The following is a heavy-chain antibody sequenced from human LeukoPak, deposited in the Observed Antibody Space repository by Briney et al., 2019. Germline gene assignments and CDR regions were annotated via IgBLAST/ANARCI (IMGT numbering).Heavy chain of an antibody. CDR3: ARVDLLTGYYFFDY. CDR2: IRGDNGNT. Sequence: GASVKVSCKTSGYTFSSYGISWVRQAPGQGLEWVGWIRGDNGNTNYAQKFQGRVTMSTDTSTSTAYMELRSLGSDETAVFYSARVDLLTGYYFFDYWGQGTLVTVSS. V-gene: IGHV1-18*01. CDR1: GYTFSSYG. D-gene: IGHD3-9*01. J-gene: IGHJ4*02.